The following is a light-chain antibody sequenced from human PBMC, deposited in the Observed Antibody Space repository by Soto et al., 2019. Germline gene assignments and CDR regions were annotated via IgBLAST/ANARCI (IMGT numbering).Light chain of an antibody. J-gene: IGKJ2*01. V-gene: IGKV1-8*01. CDR3: QRLNSFPHA. CDR2: AAS. CDR1: QGISSY. Sequence: AIRMTQSPSSLSASTGDRVTITCRASQGISSYLAWYQQKPGRAPTLLIYAASTLRSGVPSRFSGSGSGTEFTLTISSLQPEDFATYYCQRLNSFPHAFGQGTRLEIK.